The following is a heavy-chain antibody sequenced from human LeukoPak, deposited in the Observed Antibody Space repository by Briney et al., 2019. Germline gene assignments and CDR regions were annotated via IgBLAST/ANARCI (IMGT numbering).Heavy chain of an antibody. D-gene: IGHD4-17*01. Sequence: SETLSLTCTVSGGSISSYYWSWIRQPPGKGLEWIGYIYYSGSTNYNPSLKSRVTMSVDTSKNQFSLKLSSVTAADTAVYYCARYGPYYYYYGMDVWGQGTTVTVSS. J-gene: IGHJ6*02. CDR3: ARYGPYYYYYGMDV. CDR1: GGSISSYY. V-gene: IGHV4-59*12. CDR2: IYYSGST.